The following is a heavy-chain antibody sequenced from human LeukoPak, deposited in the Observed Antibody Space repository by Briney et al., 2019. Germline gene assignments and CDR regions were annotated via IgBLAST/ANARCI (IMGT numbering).Heavy chain of an antibody. Sequence: GGSLRLSCAASGFTFSSYGMSWVRQAPGKGLEWVSSISDDGRSTYYADSVKGRFTISKDNSKNTMYLQMNNLRAEDTAIYYCAKRVPYTSSSVYFDYWGQGTLLTVSS. D-gene: IGHD6-6*01. CDR2: ISDDGRST. CDR3: AKRVPYTSSSVYFDY. CDR1: GFTFSSYG. V-gene: IGHV3-23*01. J-gene: IGHJ4*02.